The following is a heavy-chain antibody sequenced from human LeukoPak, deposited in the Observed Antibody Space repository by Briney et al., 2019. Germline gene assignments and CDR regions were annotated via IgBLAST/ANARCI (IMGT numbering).Heavy chain of an antibody. V-gene: IGHV3-23*01. CDR2: ISGSGGST. CDR3: AKARAGIAAAGNLCYFDY. CDR1: GFSFSTYA. Sequence: GGSLRLSCAASGFSFSTYAMTWVRQAPRKGLEWVSAISGSGGSTYYADSVKGRFTISRDNSKNTLYLQMNSLRAEDTAVYYCAKARAGIAAAGNLCYFDYWGQGTLVTVSS. J-gene: IGHJ4*02. D-gene: IGHD6-13*01.